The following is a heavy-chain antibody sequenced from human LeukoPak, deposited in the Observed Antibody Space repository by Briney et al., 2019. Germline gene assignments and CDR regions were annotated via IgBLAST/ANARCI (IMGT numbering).Heavy chain of an antibody. CDR1: GGSISSGGYY. D-gene: IGHD6-13*01. V-gene: IGHV4-31*03. CDR2: IYYSGST. CDR3: ARTIAAAGKTYYFDY. J-gene: IGHJ4*02. Sequence: SQTLSLTCTVSGGSISSGGYYWSWIRQPPGKGLEWIGYIYYSGSTYYNPSLKSRVTISVDTSKNQFSLKLSSVTAADTAVYYCARTIAAAGKTYYFDYWGQGTLVTVSS.